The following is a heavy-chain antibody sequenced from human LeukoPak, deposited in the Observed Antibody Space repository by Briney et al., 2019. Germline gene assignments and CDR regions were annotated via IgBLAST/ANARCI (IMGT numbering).Heavy chain of an antibody. CDR2: IYYSGST. CDR3: ASSGPSRWLQFVPDRYYYYGMDV. J-gene: IGHJ6*02. Sequence: SESLSLTCAVADGSISTYHRSWIRQPPWKGLEWIGYIYYSGSTNYNPSLKSRVTISVDTSKNQFSLKLSSVTAADTAVYYCASSGPSRWLQFVPDRYYYYGMDVWGQGTTVTVSS. V-gene: IGHV4-59*01. CDR1: DGSISTYH. D-gene: IGHD5-24*01.